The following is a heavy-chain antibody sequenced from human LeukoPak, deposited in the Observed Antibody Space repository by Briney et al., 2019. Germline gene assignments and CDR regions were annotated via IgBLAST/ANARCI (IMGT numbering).Heavy chain of an antibody. J-gene: IGHJ6*02. CDR2: IYTGGTT. Sequence: GGSLRLSCAVSGLTVSGNYISWVRQGPGKGLEWVSVIYTGGTTFYAGSVRGRFIISRDNSKNTVYLKMNSLGAEDTALYYCVRDPDATGGMDVWGQGTTVTVSS. D-gene: IGHD1-14*01. CDR1: GLTVSGNY. V-gene: IGHV3-53*01. CDR3: VRDPDATGGMDV.